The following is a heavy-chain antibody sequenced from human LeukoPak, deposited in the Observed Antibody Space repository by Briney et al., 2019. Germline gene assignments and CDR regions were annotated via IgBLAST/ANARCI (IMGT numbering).Heavy chain of an antibody. D-gene: IGHD5-18*01. CDR1: GFTFDDYA. CDR2: ISGDGGST. CDR3: AKDILLTAMIDY. J-gene: IGHJ4*02. V-gene: IGHV3-43*02. Sequence: GGSLRLSCAASGFTFDDYAMHWVRQAPGKGLEWVSLISGDGGSTYYADSVKGRFIISRDNSKNSLYLQMNSLRTEDTALYYCAKDILLTAMIDYWGRGTLVTVSS.